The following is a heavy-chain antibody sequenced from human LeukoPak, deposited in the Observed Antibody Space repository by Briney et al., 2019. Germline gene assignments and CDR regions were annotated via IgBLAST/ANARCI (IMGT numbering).Heavy chain of an antibody. D-gene: IGHD1-26*01. J-gene: IGHJ6*02. CDR2: IYSGGST. V-gene: IGHV3-53*01. Sequence: GGSLRLSCAASGFTVSSNYMSWVRQAPGKGLEWVSVIYSGGSTYYADSVKGRFTISRDDSKNTLYLQMNSLRAEDTAVYYCAKPLYSGSGYYYYGMDVWGQGTTVTVSS. CDR3: AKPLYSGSGYYYYGMDV. CDR1: GFTVSSNY.